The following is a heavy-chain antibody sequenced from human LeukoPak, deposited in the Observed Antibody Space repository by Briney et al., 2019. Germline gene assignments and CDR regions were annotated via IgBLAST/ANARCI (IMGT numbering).Heavy chain of an antibody. Sequence: GGSLRLSCAACGFTFSSYAMSWVRQAPGKGLEGVSAISGSGGSTYYADSVKGRFTISRDNSKTTLYLQMNSLRAEDTAVYYCAKPGGGSGSFPKPADYWGQGTLVTVSS. D-gene: IGHD3-10*01. CDR1: GFTFSSYA. J-gene: IGHJ4*02. CDR3: AKPGGGSGSFPKPADY. CDR2: ISGSGGST. V-gene: IGHV3-23*01.